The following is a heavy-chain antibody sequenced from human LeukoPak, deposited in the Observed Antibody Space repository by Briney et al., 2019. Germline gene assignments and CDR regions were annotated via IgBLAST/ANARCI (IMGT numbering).Heavy chain of an antibody. CDR2: IYHSGST. J-gene: IGHJ4*02. CDR3: ARHSRSSIFGVVMAGSY. V-gene: IGHV4-38-2*01. CDR1: GYSISRGYY. D-gene: IGHD3-3*01. Sequence: SETLSLTCAVSGYSISRGYYWGWVRQPPGKGLEWIGSIYHSGSTYYNPSLTSRVTISVDTSKNQFSLKLSSVTAADTAVYYCARHSRSSIFGVVMAGSYWGQGTLVTVSS.